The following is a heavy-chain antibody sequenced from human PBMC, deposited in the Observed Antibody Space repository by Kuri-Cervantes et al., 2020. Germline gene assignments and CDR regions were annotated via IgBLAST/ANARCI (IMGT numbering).Heavy chain of an antibody. CDR1: GGSFSGYY. V-gene: IGHV3-11*04. CDR3: SRDTDSSTIYSAFDF. CDR2: ISSSGSTI. D-gene: IGHD2-15*01. J-gene: IGHJ4*02. Sequence: LSLTCAVYGGSFSGYYWGWIRQPPGKGLEWVSYISSSGSTIYYADSVKGRFTISRDNAKNSLFLQMDSLRADDSGVYYCSRDTDSSTIYSAFDFWGPGTLVTVSS.